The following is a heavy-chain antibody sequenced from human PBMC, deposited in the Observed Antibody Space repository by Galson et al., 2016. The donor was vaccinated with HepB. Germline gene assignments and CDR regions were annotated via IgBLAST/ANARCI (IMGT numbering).Heavy chain of an antibody. Sequence: SLRLSCAASGFTFSSHAMHWVRQAPGKGLEWVAIVSDDGTHTDYADSVKGRFTISRGNSKNTLYLQMNSLRAEDTSMYYCARSSSCSTINCFLPFDSWGLGTLVTVSS. D-gene: IGHD2-2*01. CDR3: ARSSSCSTINCFLPFDS. J-gene: IGHJ4*02. V-gene: IGHV3-30-3*01. CDR2: VSDDGTHT. CDR1: GFTFSSHA.